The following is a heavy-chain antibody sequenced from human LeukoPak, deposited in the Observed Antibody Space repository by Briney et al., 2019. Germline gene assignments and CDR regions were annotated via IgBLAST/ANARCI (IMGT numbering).Heavy chain of an antibody. CDR1: GGSFSSHY. V-gene: IGHV4-59*11. D-gene: IGHD4-17*01. J-gene: IGHJ3*02. Sequence: SETLSLTCAVSGGSFSSHYWTWIRQSPGKGLEWIGYISYIGSTNYNPSLKSRVTISIDTSKNQFSLKLRSVTAADTAVYYCARDLVTVTKGFDIWGQGTMVSVSS. CDR2: ISYIGST. CDR3: ARDLVTVTKGFDI.